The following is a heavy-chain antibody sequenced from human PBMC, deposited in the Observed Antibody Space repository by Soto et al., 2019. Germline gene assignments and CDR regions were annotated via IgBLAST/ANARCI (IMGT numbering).Heavy chain of an antibody. CDR3: ARVKGLVLYDY. Sequence: QVQLVQSGAEVKKPGASVKVSCKASGYTFTSYAMHWVRQAPGQRLEWMGWINAGNGNTKYSQKFQGRVTIIRDTSASTAYMELSSLRSEDTAVYYCARVKGLVLYDYWGQGTLVTVSS. CDR1: GYTFTSYA. D-gene: IGHD6-19*01. J-gene: IGHJ4*02. V-gene: IGHV1-3*01. CDR2: INAGNGNT.